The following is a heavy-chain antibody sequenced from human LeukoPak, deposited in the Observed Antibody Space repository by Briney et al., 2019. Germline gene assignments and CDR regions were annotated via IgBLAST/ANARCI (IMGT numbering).Heavy chain of an antibody. J-gene: IGHJ5*02. CDR1: GFTFSSYW. Sequence: AGGSLRLSCAASGFTFSSYWMHWVRHTPGKGLVWVSRIKGDGSSTSYADSVKGRFTISRDNAKNTLYLQMNSLRAEDTAVYYCAKELRYFDWLFPTTNWFNPWGQGTLVTVSS. CDR2: IKGDGSST. V-gene: IGHV3-74*01. D-gene: IGHD3-9*01. CDR3: AKELRYFDWLFPTTNWFNP.